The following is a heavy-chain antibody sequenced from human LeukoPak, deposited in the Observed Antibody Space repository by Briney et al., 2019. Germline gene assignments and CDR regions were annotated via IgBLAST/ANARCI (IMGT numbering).Heavy chain of an antibody. CDR1: GYTFTSYA. D-gene: IGHD3-3*01. CDR3: ATGLRSYGMDV. V-gene: IGHV1-18*01. CDR2: ISTYSGNT. Sequence: GASVKVSCKPSGYTFTSYALSWVRQAPGQGLEWMGWISTYSGNTNYAQKFQGRVTMTEDTSTDTAYMELSSLRSEDTAVYYCATGLRSYGMDVWGQGTTVTVSS. J-gene: IGHJ6*02.